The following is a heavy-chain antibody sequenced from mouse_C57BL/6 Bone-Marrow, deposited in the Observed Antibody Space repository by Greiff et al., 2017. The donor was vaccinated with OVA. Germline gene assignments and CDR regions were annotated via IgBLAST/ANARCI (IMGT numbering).Heavy chain of an antibody. Sequence: VQLQQSVAELVRPGASVKLSCTASGFNIKNTYMHWVKQRPEQGLEWIGRIDPATGNTKYAPTFQGKATITADTSSNTAYLQLSKQTSEDTAIYYCATYYYGRSDVWGQGTTLTVSA. CDR2: IDPATGNT. V-gene: IGHV14-3*01. J-gene: IGHJ2*01. CDR1: GFNIKNTY. CDR3: ATYYYGRSDV. D-gene: IGHD1-1*01.